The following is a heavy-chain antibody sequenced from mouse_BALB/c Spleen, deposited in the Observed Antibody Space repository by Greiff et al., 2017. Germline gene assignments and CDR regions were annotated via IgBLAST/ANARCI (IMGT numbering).Heavy chain of an antibody. Sequence: QVQLKESGPGLVQPSQSLSITCTVSGFSLTSYGVHWVRQSPGKGLEWLGVIWSGGSTDYNAAFISRLSISKDNSKSQVFFKMNRLQANDTAIYYCAREGNYGLAYWGQGTLVTVSA. CDR3: AREGNYGLAY. CDR2: IWSGGST. V-gene: IGHV2-2*02. CDR1: GFSLTSYG. J-gene: IGHJ3*01. D-gene: IGHD2-1*01.